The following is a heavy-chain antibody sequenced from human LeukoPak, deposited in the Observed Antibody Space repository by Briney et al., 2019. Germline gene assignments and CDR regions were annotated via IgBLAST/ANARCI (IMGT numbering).Heavy chain of an antibody. V-gene: IGHV4-34*01. CDR3: ARRYYYDLGSFPFDF. CDR2: IHNSGTT. Sequence: SETLSLTCAVSGGPFSGYFWSWIRQSSGKGLEWIGEIHNSGTTNYNPSLNSRVTISEDTSKNQFYLNLSSVTAADTAVYYCARRYYYDLGSFPFDFWGQGTLVTVSS. J-gene: IGHJ4*02. D-gene: IGHD3-10*01. CDR1: GGPFSGYF.